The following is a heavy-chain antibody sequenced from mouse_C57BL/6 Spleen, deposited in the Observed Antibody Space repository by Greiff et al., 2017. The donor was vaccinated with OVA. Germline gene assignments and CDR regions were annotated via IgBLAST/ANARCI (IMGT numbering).Heavy chain of an antibody. CDR2: ISNGGGST. J-gene: IGHJ3*01. V-gene: IGHV5-12*01. CDR3: ARESNYAWFAY. CDR1: GFTFSDYY. Sequence: EVHLVESGGGLVQPGGSLKLSCAASGFTFSDYYMYWVRQTPEKRLEWVAYISNGGGSTYYPDTVKGRFTISRYNAKNTLYLQMSRLKAEDTAMYYCARESNYAWFAYWGQGTLVTVSA. D-gene: IGHD2-5*01.